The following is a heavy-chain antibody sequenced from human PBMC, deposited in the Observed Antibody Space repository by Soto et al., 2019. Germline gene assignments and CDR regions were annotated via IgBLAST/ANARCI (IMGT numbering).Heavy chain of an antibody. Sequence: PGESLKISCKASGFSLNTYWIAWVRQMPGKGLEWMGAIFPGDSDTKYSPSFEGQVTISADRSTSTAYVQWDSLRASDSARYYCARQGPPYGACGYYYEREGWGTGTTVAV. CDR2: IFPGDSDT. V-gene: IGHV5-51*01. D-gene: IGHD3-3*01. CDR3: ARQGPPYGACGYYYEREG. CDR1: GFSLNTYW. J-gene: IGHJ6*03.